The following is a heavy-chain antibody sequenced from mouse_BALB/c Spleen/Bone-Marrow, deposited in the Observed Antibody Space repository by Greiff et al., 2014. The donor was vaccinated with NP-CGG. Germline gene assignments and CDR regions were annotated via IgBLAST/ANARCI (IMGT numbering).Heavy chain of an antibody. Sequence: EVQVVESGAELVKPGASVKLSCTASGFNIKDTYMHWVKQRPEQGLEWIGRIDPANGNTEYDPKFQGKATITADTSSNTAYLQLSSLTSEDTAVYYCASYYYGSSSFAYWGQGTLVTVSA. J-gene: IGHJ3*01. D-gene: IGHD1-1*01. CDR3: ASYYYGSSSFAY. CDR1: GFNIKDTY. V-gene: IGHV14-3*02. CDR2: IDPANGNT.